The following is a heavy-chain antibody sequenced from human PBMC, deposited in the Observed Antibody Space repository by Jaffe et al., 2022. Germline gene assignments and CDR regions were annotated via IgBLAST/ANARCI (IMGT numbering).Heavy chain of an antibody. CDR2: ISSSSSTI. CDR1: GFTFSTYS. CDR3: ARDQNDYIWGSYRFHDY. D-gene: IGHD3-16*02. V-gene: IGHV3-48*01. Sequence: EVQLVESGGGLVQPGGSLRLSCAASGFTFSTYSMSWVRQAPGKGLEWVSYISSSSSTIYYADSVKGRFTISRDNAMNSLYLQMNGLRAEDTAVYYCARDQNDYIWGSYRFHDYWGQGTLVTVSS. J-gene: IGHJ4*02.